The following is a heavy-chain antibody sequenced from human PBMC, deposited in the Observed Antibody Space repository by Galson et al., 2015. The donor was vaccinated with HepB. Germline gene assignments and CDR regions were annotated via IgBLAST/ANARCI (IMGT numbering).Heavy chain of an antibody. D-gene: IGHD1-1*01. V-gene: IGHV3-48*04. CDR1: GFTFSSYN. Sequence: SLRLSCAASGFTFSSYNMNWVRQAPGKGLEWVSYISSSSSTIYYTDSVKGRFTISRDNTKNSLYLQMNSLRAEDTAVYYCASRGGTPGFDSWGQGTLVTVSS. J-gene: IGHJ4*02. CDR2: ISSSSSTI. CDR3: ASRGGTPGFDS.